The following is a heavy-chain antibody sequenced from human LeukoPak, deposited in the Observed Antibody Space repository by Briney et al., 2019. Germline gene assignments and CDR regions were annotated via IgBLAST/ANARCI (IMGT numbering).Heavy chain of an antibody. CDR2: IWYDGSNK. CDR1: GFTFSSYG. D-gene: IGHD3-22*01. V-gene: IGHV3-33*03. Sequence: GRSLRLSCAASGFTFSSYGMHWVRQAPGKGLEWVAVIWYDGSNKYYADSVKGRFTISRDNAKNSLYLQMNSLRAEDTAVYYCARIYDSSDYWGQGTLVTVSS. CDR3: ARIYDSSDY. J-gene: IGHJ4*02.